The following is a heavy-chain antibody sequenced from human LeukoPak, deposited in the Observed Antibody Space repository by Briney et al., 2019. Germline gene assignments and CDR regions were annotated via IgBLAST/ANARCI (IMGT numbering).Heavy chain of an antibody. CDR1: GGSISSGDYY. CDR3: ARHRAYSYSSPFDI. J-gene: IGHJ3*02. V-gene: IGHV4-30-4*01. D-gene: IGHD6-6*01. Sequence: SETLSLTRTVSGGSISSGDYYWSWIRQPPGKGLEWIGYIYYSGSTNSNASLKSRVTIFVDPSKNQFSLRLSSVTAADTAVYYCARHRAYSYSSPFDIWGQGTMVTVSS. CDR2: IYYSGST.